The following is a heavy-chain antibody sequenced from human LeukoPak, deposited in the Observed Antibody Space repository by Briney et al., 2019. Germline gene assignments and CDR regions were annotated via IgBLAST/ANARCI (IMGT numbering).Heavy chain of an antibody. D-gene: IGHD6-19*01. CDR1: GGSFSGYY. CDR3: ARGGWLVRDYYYYGMDV. CDR2: INHSGST. V-gene: IGHV4-34*01. Sequence: SETLSLTCAVYGGSFSGYYWSWIRQPPGKGLERIGEINHSGSTNYNPSLKSRVTISVDTSKNQFSLKLSSVTAADTAVYYCARGGWLVRDYYYYGMDVWGQGTTVTVSS. J-gene: IGHJ6*02.